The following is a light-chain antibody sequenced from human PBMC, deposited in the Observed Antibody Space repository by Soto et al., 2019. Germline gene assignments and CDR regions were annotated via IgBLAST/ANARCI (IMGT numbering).Light chain of an antibody. V-gene: IGKV3-15*01. CDR2: GAS. Sequence: EIVMTQSPATLSVSPGERATLSCRASQSVNNNLAWYQLKPGQAPRLLLHGASTRAAGIPGRFGGSGSGTDFTLTISSLQSEDFAVYYCQQYNSWPRTFGQGTKVEIK. J-gene: IGKJ1*01. CDR1: QSVNNN. CDR3: QQYNSWPRT.